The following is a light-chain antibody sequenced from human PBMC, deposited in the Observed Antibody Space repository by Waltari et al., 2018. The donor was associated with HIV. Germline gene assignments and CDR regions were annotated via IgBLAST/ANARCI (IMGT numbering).Light chain of an antibody. CDR3: SSYAGSNNLV. J-gene: IGLJ2*01. V-gene: IGLV2-8*01. Sequence: QSALTQPPSASGSPGQSVTISCTGTSSDVGGYNYVSWYQQHPGKAPKLMIYEVSKRPSGVPDRVSGSKSGNTASLTVSGLQAEDEADYDCSSYAGSNNLVFGGGTKLTVL. CDR1: SSDVGGYNY. CDR2: EVS.